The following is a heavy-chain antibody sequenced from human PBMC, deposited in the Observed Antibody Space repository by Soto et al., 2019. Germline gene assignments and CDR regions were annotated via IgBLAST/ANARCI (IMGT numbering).Heavy chain of an antibody. CDR2: IYYIGST. D-gene: IGHD2-2*02. CDR1: GGSISSSNYY. CDR3: ARLPRTYCSSTSCYTNAFDI. Sequence: QLQLQESGPGLVKPSETLSLTCTVSGGSISSSNYYWGWIRQPPGKGLEWIGSIYYIGSTYYNPSLKSRVTISVDTSKNQFSLKLSSVTAADTAVYYCARLPRTYCSSTSCYTNAFDIWGQGTMVTVSS. V-gene: IGHV4-39*01. J-gene: IGHJ3*02.